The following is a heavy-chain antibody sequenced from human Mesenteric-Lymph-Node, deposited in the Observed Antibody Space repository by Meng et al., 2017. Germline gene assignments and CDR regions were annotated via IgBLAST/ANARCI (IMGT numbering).Heavy chain of an antibody. Sequence: GESLKISCAASGFTFSSYGMHWVRQAPGKGLEWVAVIWYDGSNKYYADSVKGRFTISRDNSKNTLYLQMNSLRAEDTAVYYCARDQPGYFDYWGQGTLVTVSS. CDR1: GFTFSSYG. V-gene: IGHV3-33*01. D-gene: IGHD2-8*02. J-gene: IGHJ4*02. CDR3: ARDQPGYFDY. CDR2: IWYDGSNK.